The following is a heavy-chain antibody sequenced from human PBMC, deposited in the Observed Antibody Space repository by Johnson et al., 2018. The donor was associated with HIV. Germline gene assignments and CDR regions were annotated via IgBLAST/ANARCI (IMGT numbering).Heavy chain of an antibody. Sequence: VQLVESGGGLVQPGGSLRLSCAASGISFSSYAMSWVRQAPGKGLEWVSAISDSGGSTYYADSVKGRFTISRDNAKNSLYLQMNSLRAEDTAVYYCARAHYGSGSLDIWGQGTMVTVSS. CDR2: ISDSGGST. V-gene: IGHV3-23*04. D-gene: IGHD3-10*01. CDR3: ARAHYGSGSLDI. CDR1: GISFSSYA. J-gene: IGHJ3*02.